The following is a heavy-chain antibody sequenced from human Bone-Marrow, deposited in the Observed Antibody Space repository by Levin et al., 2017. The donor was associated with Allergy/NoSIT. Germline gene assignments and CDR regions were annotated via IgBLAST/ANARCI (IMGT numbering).Heavy chain of an antibody. CDR2: ISGGGELT. J-gene: IGHJ4*02. CDR1: GFTFSNYA. Sequence: PAGGSLRLSCAASGFTFSNYAMSWVRQAPGKGLERVSSISGGGELTYYTDSVKGRFTISRDNSKNILYLQMNSLRAEDTAVYYCATQLEGADRGAWRYYFDYWGPVTLVTVSS. V-gene: IGHV3-23*01. CDR3: ATQLEGADRGAWRYYFDY. D-gene: IGHD1-26*01.